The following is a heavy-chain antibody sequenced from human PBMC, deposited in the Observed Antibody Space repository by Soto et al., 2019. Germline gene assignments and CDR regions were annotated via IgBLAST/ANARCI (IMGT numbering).Heavy chain of an antibody. V-gene: IGHV1-69*01. CDR1: GGTFSSYA. CDR3: GRVTSMVRGVIDNWFDP. CDR2: IIPMYGPA. D-gene: IGHD3-10*01. Sequence: QGPLVQSGAEVKKPGSSVTVSCKASGGTFSSYAIHWVRQAPGQGLEWMGGIIPMYGPAKYAQRFQGRVTITAHESTTAVYMELASLTCQGTAVYYCGRVTSMVRGVIDNWFDPWGHGTLVTVSS. J-gene: IGHJ5*02.